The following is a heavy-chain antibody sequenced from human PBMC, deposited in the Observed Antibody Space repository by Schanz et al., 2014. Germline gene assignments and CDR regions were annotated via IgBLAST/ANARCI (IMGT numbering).Heavy chain of an antibody. V-gene: IGHV3-74*02. CDR3: ARPALWFGDNCFDP. CDR1: GFTFSSYW. D-gene: IGHD3-10*01. Sequence: VQLVESGGGVVQPGGSLRLSCAASGFTFSSYWMHWVRQVPGKGLVWVSSISGDHRNTFYADSVKGRFTISRDNAKNTLYLQMNSLRAEDTAVYYCARPALWFGDNCFDPWGQGTLVTVSS. CDR2: ISGDHRNT. J-gene: IGHJ5*02.